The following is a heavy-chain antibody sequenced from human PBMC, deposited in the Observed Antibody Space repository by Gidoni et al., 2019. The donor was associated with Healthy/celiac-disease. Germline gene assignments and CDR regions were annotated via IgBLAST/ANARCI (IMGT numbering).Heavy chain of an antibody. CDR3: TRGIGVCSSTSCYGGSWFDP. D-gene: IGHD2-2*01. Sequence: EVQLVESGGGLVQPGRSLRLSCTASGFTFVDYAMSWFRQAPGKGLEWVGFIRSKAYGGTTEYAASVKGRFTISRDDSKSIAYLQMNSLKTEDTAVYYCTRGIGVCSSTSCYGGSWFDPWGQGTLVTVSS. CDR2: IRSKAYGGTT. V-gene: IGHV3-49*03. CDR1: GFTFVDYA. J-gene: IGHJ5*02.